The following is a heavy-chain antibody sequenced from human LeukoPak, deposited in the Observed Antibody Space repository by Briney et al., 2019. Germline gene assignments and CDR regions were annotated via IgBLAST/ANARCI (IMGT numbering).Heavy chain of an antibody. CDR2: IIPILGIA. J-gene: IGHJ4*02. CDR3: ASGSRYWYYFDY. V-gene: IGHV1-69*04. CDR1: GGTFSSYA. Sequence: EASVKVSCKASGGTFSSYAISWVRQAPGQGLEWMGRIIPILGIANYAQKFQGRVTITTDESTSTAYMELSSLRSEDTAVYYCASGSRYWYYFDYWGQGTLVTVSS. D-gene: IGHD2-8*02.